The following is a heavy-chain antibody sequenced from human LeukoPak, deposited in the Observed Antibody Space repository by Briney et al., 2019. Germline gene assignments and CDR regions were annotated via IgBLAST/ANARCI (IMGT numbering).Heavy chain of an antibody. D-gene: IGHD2-2*01. Sequence: SETLSLACTVSGGSISSYYWSWIRQPPGKGLEWIGEINHSGSTNYNPSLKSRVTISVDTSKNQFSLKLSSVTAADTAVYYCARGGDIVVVPAANSNWFDPWGQGTLVTVSS. CDR1: GGSISSYY. J-gene: IGHJ5*02. CDR3: ARGGDIVVVPAANSNWFDP. CDR2: INHSGST. V-gene: IGHV4-34*01.